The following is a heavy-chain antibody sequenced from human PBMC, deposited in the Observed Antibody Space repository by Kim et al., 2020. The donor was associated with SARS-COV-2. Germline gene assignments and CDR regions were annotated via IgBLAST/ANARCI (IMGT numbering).Heavy chain of an antibody. Sequence: SETLSLTCTVSGGSISSYYWSWIRQPPGKGLEWIGYIYYSGSTNYNPSLKSRVTISVDTSKNQFSLKLSSVTAADTAVYYCASRITGTTSFDYWGQGTLVTVSS. CDR2: IYYSGST. CDR3: ASRITGTTSFDY. V-gene: IGHV4-59*01. CDR1: GGSISSYY. J-gene: IGHJ4*02. D-gene: IGHD1-20*01.